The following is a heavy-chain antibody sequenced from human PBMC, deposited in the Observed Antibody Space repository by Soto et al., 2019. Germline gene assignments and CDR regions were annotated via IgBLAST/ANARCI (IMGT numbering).Heavy chain of an antibody. CDR2: IYYIGNT. D-gene: IGHD3-9*01. CDR3: ARLEGLATISYYFDF. Sequence: SETLSLTCTVSGGSISTRSSYWGWIRQPPGKGLEWIGSIYYIGNTYYNPSLQTRVTISLDKSKSQFSLKLNSVTAADSAVYFCARLEGLATISYYFDFWGPGALVTVSS. V-gene: IGHV4-39*01. CDR1: GGSISTRSSY. J-gene: IGHJ4*02.